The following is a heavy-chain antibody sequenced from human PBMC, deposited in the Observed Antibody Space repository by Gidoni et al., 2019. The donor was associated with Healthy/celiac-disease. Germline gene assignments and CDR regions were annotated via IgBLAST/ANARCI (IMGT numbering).Heavy chain of an antibody. D-gene: IGHD2-15*01. Sequence: QLQLQESGPGLVKPSETLSLTCTVSGGSISSSSYYWGWIRQPPGKGLEWIGSIYYRGSTYYNPSLKSRVTISVDTSKNQFSLKLSSVTAADTAVYYCARHVGRAPDYWGQGTLVTVSS. CDR2: IYYRGST. J-gene: IGHJ4*02. CDR1: GGSISSSSYY. V-gene: IGHV4-39*01. CDR3: ARHVGRAPDY.